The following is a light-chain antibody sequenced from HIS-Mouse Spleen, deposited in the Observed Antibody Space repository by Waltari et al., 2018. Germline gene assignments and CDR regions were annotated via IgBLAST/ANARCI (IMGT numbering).Light chain of an antibody. V-gene: IGLV1-47*01. J-gene: IGLJ3*02. Sequence: QSVLTQPPSASGTPGQRVTISCSGSSSNIGSNYAYWYQQLPGTAPKRLIYRNNQRASGCPDRFSGSKSGTSASLAISGLRSEDEADYYCAAWDDSLSGPWVFGGGTKLTVL. CDR1: SSNIGSNY. CDR2: RNN. CDR3: AAWDDSLSGPWV.